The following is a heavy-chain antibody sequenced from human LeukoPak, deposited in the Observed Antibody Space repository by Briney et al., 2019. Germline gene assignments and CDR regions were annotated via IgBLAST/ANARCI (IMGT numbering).Heavy chain of an antibody. CDR1: GFSFSVYE. V-gene: IGHV3-48*03. J-gene: IGHJ4*02. D-gene: IGHD6-19*01. CDR2: ISSSGTTT. CDR3: ATLKVASNFDY. Sequence: GGSLRLSCAASGFSFSVYEIHWVRQAPGKRLEGRADISSSGTTTYYADSVKGRFTISRDNAKNSLYLKMTTLAAADTAVYYCATLKVASNFDYWGQGHLAPVSS.